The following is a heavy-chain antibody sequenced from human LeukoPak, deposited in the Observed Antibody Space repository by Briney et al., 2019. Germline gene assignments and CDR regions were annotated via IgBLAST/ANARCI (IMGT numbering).Heavy chain of an antibody. Sequence: ASVKVSCKASGYTFTSYYMHWVRQAPGQGLEWMGIINPSGGSTSYAQKFQGRVTMTRDMSTSTVYMELSSLRSEDTALFYCARYLRKLYGRGGDYYFYMDVWGKGTTVTVSS. V-gene: IGHV1-46*01. CDR3: ARYLRKLYGRGGDYYFYMDV. D-gene: IGHD4-17*01. J-gene: IGHJ6*03. CDR1: GYTFTSYY. CDR2: INPSGGST.